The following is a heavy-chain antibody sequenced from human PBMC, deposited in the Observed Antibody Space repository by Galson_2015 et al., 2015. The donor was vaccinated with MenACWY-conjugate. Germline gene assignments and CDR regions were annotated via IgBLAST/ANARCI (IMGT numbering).Heavy chain of an antibody. CDR1: GLTFSNVW. Sequence: SLRLSCATSGLTFSNVWMSWVRQAPGKGLEWVARIKCRTDGGTTDYATPVKGRFTILRDDSAKTLYLQMNSLKIKDTAMYFCTRDRDVGGSRWWFDPWGQGTLVTVSS. J-gene: IGHJ5*02. CDR2: IKCRTDGGTT. V-gene: IGHV3-15*01. CDR3: TRDRDVGGSRWWFDP. D-gene: IGHD2-15*01.